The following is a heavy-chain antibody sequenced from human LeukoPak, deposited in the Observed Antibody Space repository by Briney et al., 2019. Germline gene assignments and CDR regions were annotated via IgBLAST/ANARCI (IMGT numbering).Heavy chain of an antibody. D-gene: IGHD2-15*01. CDR3: ARATSNCFDY. J-gene: IGHJ4*02. Sequence: GGSLRLSCAASGLPFSAYAMSWVRQAPGKGLEWVANIKQDGSEKYYVDSVKGRFTISRDNAKNSLSLQMNSLRAEDTAVYYCARATSNCFDYWGQGTLVTVSS. CDR1: GLPFSAYA. CDR2: IKQDGSEK. V-gene: IGHV3-7*01.